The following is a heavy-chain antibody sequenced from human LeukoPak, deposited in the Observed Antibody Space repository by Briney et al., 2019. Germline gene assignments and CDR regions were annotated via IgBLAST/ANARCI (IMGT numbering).Heavy chain of an antibody. Sequence: ASVKVPCKASGYNFIYYDVNWVRLAPGQGLEWMGRISGWNGDTNYAQKFQGRVTLTIDTATTSAYMELTSLRSDDTSVYYCAAQYYGETQTYRLDVWGQGSTVIVSS. CDR3: AAQYYGETQTYRLDV. V-gene: IGHV1-18*01. J-gene: IGHJ6*02. CDR1: GYNFIYYD. CDR2: ISGWNGDT. D-gene: IGHD4-17*01.